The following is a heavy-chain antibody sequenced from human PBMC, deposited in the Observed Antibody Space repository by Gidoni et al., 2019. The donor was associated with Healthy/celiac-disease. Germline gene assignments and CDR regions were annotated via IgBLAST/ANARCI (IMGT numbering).Heavy chain of an antibody. J-gene: IGHJ6*02. CDR3: ARVALSRRNPGYYYGMDV. V-gene: IGHV3-21*01. CDR1: GFTFRSYR. Sequence: EVQLVESGGGLVKPGGSLRLSCAASGFTFRSYRMNWVRQAPGKGLEWVSSSSSSSSYIYYADSVKGRFTISRDNAKNSLYLQMNSLRAEDTAVYYCARVALSRRNPGYYYGMDVWGQGTTVTVSS. CDR2: SSSSSSYI.